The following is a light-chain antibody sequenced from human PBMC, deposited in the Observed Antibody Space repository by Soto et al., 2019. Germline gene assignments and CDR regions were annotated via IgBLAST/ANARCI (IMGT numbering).Light chain of an antibody. V-gene: IGKV1-39*01. J-gene: IGKJ1*01. Sequence: DVRMTQSPSSLSASVGDSVTITCRASQSISTYLNWYQQKPGRAPKVVIYAASNLQSGVPSRFSGSGSGTDFTLTIRGLQPGDSATYFCQQSFGITWTFGQWTKVEIK. CDR3: QQSFGITWT. CDR1: QSISTY. CDR2: AAS.